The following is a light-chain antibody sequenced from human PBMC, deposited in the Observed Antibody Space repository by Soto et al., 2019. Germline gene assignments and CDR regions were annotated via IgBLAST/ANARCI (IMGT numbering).Light chain of an antibody. J-gene: IGLJ3*02. CDR1: RSDIGSYNN. CDR3: FSYAGSSIWV. V-gene: IGLV2-23*02. CDR2: GVT. Sequence: QSVLTQPASVSGSPGQSITISCSGSRSDIGSYNNVAWYQQHPSKAPRVMIFGVTKRPSGISDRFFGSKSGSTASLTISGLQAEDEADYFCFSYAGSSIWVFGGGTKLTVL.